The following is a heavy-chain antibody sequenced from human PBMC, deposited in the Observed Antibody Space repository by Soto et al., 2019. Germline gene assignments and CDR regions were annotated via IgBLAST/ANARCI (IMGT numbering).Heavy chain of an antibody. CDR1: GYTFTSYG. D-gene: IGHD3-22*01. J-gene: IGHJ4*02. Sequence: ASVKVSCKASGYTFTSYGISWVRQAPGQGLEWMGWISAYNGNTNYAQKLQGRVTMTTDTSTSTAYMELRSLRSDDTAVYYCARAKYYYDSSGDFDYWGQGTLVTRLL. CDR2: ISAYNGNT. CDR3: ARAKYYYDSSGDFDY. V-gene: IGHV1-18*04.